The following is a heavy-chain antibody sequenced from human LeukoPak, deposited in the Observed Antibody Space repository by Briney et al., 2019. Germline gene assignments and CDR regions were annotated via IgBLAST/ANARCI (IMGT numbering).Heavy chain of an antibody. CDR1: GFTFSNYW. Sequence: GGSLRLSCAASGFTFSNYWMTWVRQAPGKGLEWVANIKEDGSQIYFVDSLKGRFTISRDNAKKSVHLQMNSLRAEDTAVYYCARIGYSSSSLDYWGQGTLVTVSS. V-gene: IGHV3-7*01. CDR2: IKEDGSQI. D-gene: IGHD2-2*01. J-gene: IGHJ4*02. CDR3: ARIGYSSSSLDY.